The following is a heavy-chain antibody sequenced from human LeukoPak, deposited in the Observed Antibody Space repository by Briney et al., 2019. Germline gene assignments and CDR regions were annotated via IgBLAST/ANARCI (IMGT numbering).Heavy chain of an antibody. CDR2: ISYDGSNK. D-gene: IGHD3-3*01. Sequence: GGSLRLSCAASGFTFITYSMHWVRQAPGKGLDWVAFISYDGSNKYYADSVKGRFTISRDNSKNSLFLQMNSLRAEDTAVYYCARSPLGPNFYRGQGTVVTVSS. V-gene: IGHV3-30-3*01. CDR1: GFTFITYS. J-gene: IGHJ4*02. CDR3: ARSPLGPNFY.